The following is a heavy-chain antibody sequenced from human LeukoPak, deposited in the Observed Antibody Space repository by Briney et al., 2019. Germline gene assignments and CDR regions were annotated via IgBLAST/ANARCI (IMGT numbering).Heavy chain of an antibody. Sequence: PGRSLRLSCAASGFTFSSYGMHWVRQAPGKGLEWVAVIWYDGSNKYYADSVKGRFTISRDNSKNTLYLQMNSLRAEDTAVYYCARARAAARFDYWGQGTLVTVSS. CDR2: IWYDGSNK. CDR1: GFTFSSYG. CDR3: ARARAAARFDY. J-gene: IGHJ4*02. D-gene: IGHD6-6*01. V-gene: IGHV3-33*01.